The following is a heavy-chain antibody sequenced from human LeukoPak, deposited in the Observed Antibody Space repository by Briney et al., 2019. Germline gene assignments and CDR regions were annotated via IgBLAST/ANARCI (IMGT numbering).Heavy chain of an antibody. J-gene: IGHJ3*02. D-gene: IGHD3-10*01. CDR3: ARDYYGSGSPYRDAFDI. Sequence: PGGSLRLSCAASGFTFSSYSMNWVRQAPGKGLEWVLSISSSSSYIYYADSVKGRFTISRDNAKNSLYLQMNSLRAEDTAVYYCARDYYGSGSPYRDAFDIWGQGTMVTVSS. CDR1: GFTFSSYS. V-gene: IGHV3-21*01. CDR2: ISSSSSYI.